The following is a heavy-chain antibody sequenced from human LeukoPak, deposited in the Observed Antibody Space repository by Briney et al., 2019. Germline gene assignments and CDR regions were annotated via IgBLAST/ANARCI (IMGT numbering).Heavy chain of an antibody. CDR1: GYSFTNYW. CDR2: IYPGDFDI. J-gene: IGHJ4*02. CDR3: ARSLYGVNTWFDY. Sequence: GESLKISCKGSGYSFTNYWIGWVRQIPGKGLEWMGIIYPGDFDIRYSTSFQGQVTISADKSISTAYLQWSSLKASDTAMYYCARSLYGVNTWFDYWGQGTLVTVSS. V-gene: IGHV5-51*01. D-gene: IGHD4/OR15-4a*01.